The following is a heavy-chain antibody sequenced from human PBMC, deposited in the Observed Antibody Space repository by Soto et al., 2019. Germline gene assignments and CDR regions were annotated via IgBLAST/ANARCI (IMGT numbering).Heavy chain of an antibody. D-gene: IGHD2-21*02. CDR2: ISGFNGNT. J-gene: IGHJ4*02. CDR3: ARVCGGDCYSSRGIDY. Sequence: ASVKVSCKASGYTFASHGFSWVRQAPGQGLEWMGWISGFNGNTDYAQKFQGRVTLTTDTSTSTAYMELRSLRSDDTAVYYCARVCGGDCYSSRGIDYWGQGTLVTVSS. V-gene: IGHV1-18*01. CDR1: GYTFASHG.